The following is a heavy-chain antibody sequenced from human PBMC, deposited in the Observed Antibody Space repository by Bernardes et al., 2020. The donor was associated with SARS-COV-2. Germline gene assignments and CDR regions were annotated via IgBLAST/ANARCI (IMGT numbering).Heavy chain of an antibody. V-gene: IGHV3-48*04. Sequence: GGSLRLSCVVSGFTFSRHSMNWVHQAPGKGLEWLAYISGSGSTIHYADSVKGRLTISRDNAKNSLYLQMNSLRVEDTAVYYCARDYYGDYILDYWGQGTLVTVSS. D-gene: IGHD4-17*01. CDR1: GFTFSRHS. CDR3: ARDYYGDYILDY. J-gene: IGHJ4*02. CDR2: ISGSGSTI.